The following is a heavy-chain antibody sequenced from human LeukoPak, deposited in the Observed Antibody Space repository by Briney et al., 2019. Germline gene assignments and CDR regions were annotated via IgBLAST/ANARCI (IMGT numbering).Heavy chain of an antibody. CDR2: ISVYNGNT. D-gene: IGHD5-12*01. Sequence: ASVKVSCKASGYTFTSYGISWVRQAPGQGLEWMGWISVYNGNTNYAQKLQGRVTMTTDTSTRTAYMELRSLRFDDTAVYYCARDSGYSGYVLCDYWGQGTLVTVSS. CDR1: GYTFTSYG. V-gene: IGHV1-18*01. J-gene: IGHJ4*02. CDR3: ARDSGYSGYVLCDY.